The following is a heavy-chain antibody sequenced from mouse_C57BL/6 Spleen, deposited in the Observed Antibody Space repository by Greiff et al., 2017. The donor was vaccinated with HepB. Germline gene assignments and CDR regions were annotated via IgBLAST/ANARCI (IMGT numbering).Heavy chain of an antibody. J-gene: IGHJ2*01. CDR2: IYPSDSET. CDR1: GYTFTSYW. Sequence: QVQLQQPGAELVRPGSSVKLSCKASGYTFTSYWMDWVKQRPGQGLEWIGNIYPSDSETHYNQKFKDKATLTVDKSSSTAYMQLSSLTSEDSAVYYCARESLYGSSPFDYWGQGTTLTVSS. CDR3: ARESLYGSSPFDY. V-gene: IGHV1-61*01. D-gene: IGHD1-1*01.